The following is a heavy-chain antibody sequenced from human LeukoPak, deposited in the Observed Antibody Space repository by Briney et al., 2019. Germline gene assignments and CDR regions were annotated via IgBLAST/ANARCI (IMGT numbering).Heavy chain of an antibody. CDR1: GFTFSSYA. J-gene: IGHJ4*02. V-gene: IGHV3-23*01. CDR2: ISGSGGST. CDR3: AKVYGSGSYNSFDY. Sequence: GGSLRLSCAASGFTFSSYAMSWVRQAPGKGLEWVSFISGSGGSTYYADSAKGRFTVSRDSSKNTLYLQMNSLRAEDTAVYYCAKVYGSGSYNSFDYWGQGTLVTVSS. D-gene: IGHD3-10*01.